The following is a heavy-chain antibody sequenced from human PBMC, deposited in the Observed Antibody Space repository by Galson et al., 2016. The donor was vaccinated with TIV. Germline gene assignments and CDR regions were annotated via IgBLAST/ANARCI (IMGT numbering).Heavy chain of an antibody. D-gene: IGHD2-15*01. CDR3: ARIIGYWEGYYAMDV. CDR1: GFTFSGHS. V-gene: IGHV3-21*06. CDR2: ISVSSDYI. J-gene: IGHJ6*02. Sequence: SLRLSCAASGFTFSGHSMNWVRQAPGKGLEWVSSISVSSDYIYYGDSVKGRFTIFRDNANNSLFLQLNSLRAEDTAVYYCARIIGYWEGYYAMDVWGQGTTVTVAS.